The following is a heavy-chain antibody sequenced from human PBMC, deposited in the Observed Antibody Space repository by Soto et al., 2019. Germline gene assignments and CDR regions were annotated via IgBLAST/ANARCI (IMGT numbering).Heavy chain of an antibody. CDR2: ISSSSSYI. D-gene: IGHD6-13*01. CDR3: ARATAAGPPPFAY. Sequence: GGSLRLSCAASGFTFSSYSMNWVRQAPGKGLEWVSSISSSSSYIYYADSVKGRFTISRDNAKNSLYLQMNSLRAEDTAVYYWARATAAGPPPFAYGGQGTLVTVSS. V-gene: IGHV3-21*01. J-gene: IGHJ4*02. CDR1: GFTFSSYS.